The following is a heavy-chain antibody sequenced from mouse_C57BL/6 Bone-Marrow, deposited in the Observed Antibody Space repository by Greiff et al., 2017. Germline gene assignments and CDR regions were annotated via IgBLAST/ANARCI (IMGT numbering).Heavy chain of an antibody. CDR3: ARGLLHWYFDV. V-gene: IGHV3-6*01. CDR1: GYSITSGYY. J-gene: IGHJ1*03. Sequence: VQLKQSGPGLVKPSQSLSLTCSVTGYSITSGYYWNWIRQFPGNKLEWMGYISYDGSNNYNPSLKNRISITRDTSKNQFFLKLNSVTTEDTATYYCARGLLHWYFDVWGTGTTVTVSS. CDR2: ISYDGSN. D-gene: IGHD2-1*01.